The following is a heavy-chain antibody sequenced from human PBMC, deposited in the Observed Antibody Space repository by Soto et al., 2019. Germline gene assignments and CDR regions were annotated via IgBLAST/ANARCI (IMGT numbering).Heavy chain of an antibody. V-gene: IGHV4-30-2*01. D-gene: IGHD2-15*01. CDR1: GGSISSGGYS. CDR3: ARGICSGGSCYHFDY. CDR2: IYHSGST. Sequence: TLSLTCAVSGGSISSGGYSWSWIRQPPGKGLEWIGYIYHSGSTYYNPSLKSRVTISVDRSKNQFSLKLSSVTAADTAVYYCARGICSGGSCYHFDYWGQGTLVTVSS. J-gene: IGHJ4*02.